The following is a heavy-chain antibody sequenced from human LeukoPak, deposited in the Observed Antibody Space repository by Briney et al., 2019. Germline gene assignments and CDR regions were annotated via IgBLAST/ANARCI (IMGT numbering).Heavy chain of an antibody. Sequence: SQTLSLTCTVSGGAISSGSYYWSWIRQPAGKGLEWIGRIYTSGSTNYNPSLKSRVTISVDTSKNQFSLKLSSVTAADTAVYYCARAASYYYGSGSYYKDYYYYYMDVWGKGTTVTVSS. J-gene: IGHJ6*03. CDR2: IYTSGST. D-gene: IGHD3-10*01. CDR1: GGAISSGSYY. CDR3: ARAASYYYGSGSYYKDYYYYYMDV. V-gene: IGHV4-61*02.